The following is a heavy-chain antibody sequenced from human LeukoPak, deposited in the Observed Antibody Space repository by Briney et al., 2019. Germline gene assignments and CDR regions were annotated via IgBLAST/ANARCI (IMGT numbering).Heavy chain of an antibody. CDR2: ISGSGGST. D-gene: IGHD3-22*01. V-gene: IGHV3-23*01. CDR1: GFTFSSYA. J-gene: IGHJ4*02. Sequence: PGGSLRLSCAASGFTFSSYAMGWVRQAPGKGLEWVSAISGSGGSTYYADSVKGRFTISRDNSKNTLYLQMNSLRAEDTAVYYCAARPGGDYYDSSGYYFDYWGQGTLVTVSS. CDR3: AARPGGDYYDSSGYYFDY.